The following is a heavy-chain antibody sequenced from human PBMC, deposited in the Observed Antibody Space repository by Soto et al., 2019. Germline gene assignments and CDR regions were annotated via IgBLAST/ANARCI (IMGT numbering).Heavy chain of an antibody. CDR3: ARRKSLDV. Sequence: HVQLQESGPGLLRPSQTLSLTCSVSGGSVSSHDYDWTWVRQRPGKGLEWIGFVHDRETADYNPSLKSLVSISVDKFKNKFSLRLSYVTAADSDVYYCARRKSLDVWGQGITVIVSS. CDR1: GGSVSSHDYD. V-gene: IGHV4-31*01. J-gene: IGHJ6*02. CDR2: VHDRETA.